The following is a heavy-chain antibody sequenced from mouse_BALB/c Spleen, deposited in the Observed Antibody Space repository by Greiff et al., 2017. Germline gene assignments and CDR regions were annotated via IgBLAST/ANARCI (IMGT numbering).Heavy chain of an antibody. D-gene: IGHD1-1*01. CDR1: GFTFSSYT. Sequence: EVHLVESGGGLVQPGGSLKLSCAASGFTFSSYTMSWVRQTPEKRLEWVAYISNGGGSTYYPDTVKGRFTISRDNAKNTLYLQMSSLKSEDTAMYYCARQIYYGSSYFDYWGQGTTLTVSS. V-gene: IGHV5-12-2*01. J-gene: IGHJ2*01. CDR3: ARQIYYGSSYFDY. CDR2: ISNGGGST.